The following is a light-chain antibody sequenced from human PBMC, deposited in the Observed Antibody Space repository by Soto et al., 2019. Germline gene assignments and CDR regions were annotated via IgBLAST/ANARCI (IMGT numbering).Light chain of an antibody. V-gene: IGLV2-14*01. Sequence: QSALTQPASVSGSPGQSITISCTGTSSDVVGYNYVSWYQQHPGKAPKLMIYDVNNRPSGVSNRFSGSKSGNTASLTISGLQAEDEADYYCSSYTTSSTLVVFGGGTKLTVL. CDR2: DVN. J-gene: IGLJ2*01. CDR1: SSDVVGYNY. CDR3: SSYTTSSTLVV.